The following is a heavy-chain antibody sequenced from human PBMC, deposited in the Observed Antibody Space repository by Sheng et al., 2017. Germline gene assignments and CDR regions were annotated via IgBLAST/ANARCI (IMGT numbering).Heavy chain of an antibody. Sequence: EVQVVESGGGLVQPGGSLRLSCGASGITFSSYEMDWVRQAPGKRLEWVSYISGSGSDTLYADSVKGRFTISRDNAKNSLSLQMNSLRAEDTAVYYCVRERRESGNYYGLDY. V-gene: IGHV3-48*03. CDR3: VRERRESGNYYGLDY. J-gene: IGHJ4*01. CDR2: ISGSGSDT. D-gene: IGHD3-10*01. CDR1: GITFSSYE.